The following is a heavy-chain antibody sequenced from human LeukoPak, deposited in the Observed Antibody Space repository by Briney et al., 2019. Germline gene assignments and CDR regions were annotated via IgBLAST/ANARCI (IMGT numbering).Heavy chain of an antibody. Sequence: PGGSLRLSCAASGFTFSGYGMHWVRQAPGKGLEWVAFIRYDGSNKYYADSVKGRFTISRDNSKNTLYLQMNSLRAEDTAVYYCAKEAGDSSSWYFYYYYMDVWGKGTTVTISS. V-gene: IGHV3-30*02. D-gene: IGHD6-13*01. CDR1: GFTFSGYG. CDR3: AKEAGDSSSWYFYYYYMDV. CDR2: IRYDGSNK. J-gene: IGHJ6*03.